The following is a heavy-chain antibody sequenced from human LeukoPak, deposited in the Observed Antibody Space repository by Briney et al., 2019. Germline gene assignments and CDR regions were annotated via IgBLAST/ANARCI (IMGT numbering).Heavy chain of an antibody. D-gene: IGHD6-6*01. CDR2: IYYSGTST. V-gene: IGHV4-39*01. J-gene: IGHJ4*02. Sequence: SETLSLSCTVSGASISSSAYYWGWIRQPPGQGLEWIGSIYYSGTSTYYYPSLQSRVTISLDTSKNQFSLKLSSVTAADTAVYFCARLQSARPDYWGQGTLVTVSS. CDR1: GASISSSAYY. CDR3: ARLQSARPDY.